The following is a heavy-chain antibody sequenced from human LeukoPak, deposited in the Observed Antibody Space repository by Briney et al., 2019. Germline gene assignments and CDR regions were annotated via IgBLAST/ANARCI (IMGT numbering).Heavy chain of an antibody. CDR3: ARGATTVDEFDY. J-gene: IGHJ4*02. CDR2: IYYSGST. D-gene: IGHD4-23*01. CDR1: GGSISSSHYY. Sequence: SETLSLTCTVSGGSISSSHYYGGWIRQPPGKGLEWIGSIYYSGSTNYNPSLKSRVTISVDTSKNQFSLKLSSVTAADTAVYYCARGATTVDEFDYWGQGTLVTVSS. V-gene: IGHV4-39*07.